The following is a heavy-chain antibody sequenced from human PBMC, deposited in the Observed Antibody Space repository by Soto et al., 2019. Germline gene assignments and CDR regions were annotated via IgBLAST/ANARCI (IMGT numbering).Heavy chain of an antibody. CDR2: IYYSGTT. CDR1: GGSITGGFSY. D-gene: IGHD1-26*01. CDR3: ARSLPGGTIFYMDI. J-gene: IGHJ6*03. V-gene: IGHV4-31*03. Sequence: QVQLRESGPGLVQPAQTLSLTCTVAGGSITGGFSYWTWVRQHPGKGLEWVGHIYYSGTTYYNPSLTSRVDISVDPSQSRFSLKLSSVTAADTAMYFCARSLPGGTIFYMDIWGEGTTVTVSS.